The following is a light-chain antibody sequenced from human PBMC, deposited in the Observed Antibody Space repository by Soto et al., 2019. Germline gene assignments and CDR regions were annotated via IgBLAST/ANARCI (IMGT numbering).Light chain of an antibody. J-gene: IGLJ2*01. V-gene: IGLV3-1*01. CDR2: HDT. CDR3: QAWDSNTVV. CDR1: KLGSKY. Sequence: SYELTQPPSVSVSPGQTASFTCSGVKLGSKYTAWYQQKSGLSPVTVIYHDTERPSGIPERFSGSNSGNTSTLTISGTQPMDEADYYCQAWDSNTVVFGGGTKLTVL.